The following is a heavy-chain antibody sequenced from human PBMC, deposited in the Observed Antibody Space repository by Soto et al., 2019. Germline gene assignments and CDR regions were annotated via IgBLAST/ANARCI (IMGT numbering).Heavy chain of an antibody. CDR2: VIASFGTA. J-gene: IGHJ6*02. CDR3: ARALLFRGTVAGPHYYYYGMGV. D-gene: IGHD6-19*01. V-gene: IGHV1-69*01. CDR1: GGTFSSYA. Sequence: QVQLVQSGAEVKKPGSSVKVSCKASGGTFSSYAIRWVRQAPGQGLEWMGGVIASFGTANYAQKFQGRLPITADEATSTAYMALSRLRSKDTAVYYCARALLFRGTVAGPHYYYYGMGVWGQGTTVTVSS.